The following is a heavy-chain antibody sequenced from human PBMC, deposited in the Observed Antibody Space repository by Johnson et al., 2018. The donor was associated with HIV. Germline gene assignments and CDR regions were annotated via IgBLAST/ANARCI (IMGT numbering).Heavy chain of an antibody. D-gene: IGHD6-13*01. CDR3: ARGGIAAPYL. J-gene: IGHJ3*01. V-gene: IGHV3-30-3*01. Sequence: QVQLVESGGGVVQPGRSLRLSCAASGFTFSSYAMHWVRQAPGKGLEWVAVISYDGSNKYYADSVKGRFTISRDNSKNTLYLQMNSLRAEDTAVYYCARGGIAAPYLWGQGTMVTVAS. CDR1: GFTFSSYA. CDR2: ISYDGSNK.